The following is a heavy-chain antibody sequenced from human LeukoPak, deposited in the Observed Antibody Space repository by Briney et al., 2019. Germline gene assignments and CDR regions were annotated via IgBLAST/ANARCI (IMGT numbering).Heavy chain of an antibody. J-gene: IGHJ3*01. CDR1: GFTFSTYG. CDR2: IWSDGSNQ. D-gene: IGHD6-19*01. CDR3: ARDRGSGDSFDL. Sequence: GGSLRLSCAASGFTFSTYGMHWVRQAPGKGLEWVAVIWSDGSNQYYVDSVRGRFSISRDNSKNTLYLQMNTLRAEDTGVYYCARDRGSGDSFDLWGQGAMVTVCS. V-gene: IGHV3-33*01.